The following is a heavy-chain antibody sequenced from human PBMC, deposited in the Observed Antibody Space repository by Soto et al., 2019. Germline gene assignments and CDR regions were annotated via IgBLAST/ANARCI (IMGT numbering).Heavy chain of an antibody. V-gene: IGHV3-9*01. Sequence: EVQLVESGGGLVQPGRSLRLSCAASGFTFDDYAMHWVRQAPGKGLEWVSGISWNSGSIGYADSVKGRFTISRDNAKNSLYLQMNSLRAEDTALYYCAKGVGSYGNFDYWGQGTLVTVSS. J-gene: IGHJ4*02. CDR3: AKGVGSYGNFDY. D-gene: IGHD5-18*01. CDR2: ISWNSGSI. CDR1: GFTFDDYA.